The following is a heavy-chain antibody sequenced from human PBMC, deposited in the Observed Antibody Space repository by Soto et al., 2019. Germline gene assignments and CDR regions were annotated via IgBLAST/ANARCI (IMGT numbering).Heavy chain of an antibody. V-gene: IGHV4-59*01. J-gene: IGHJ5*02. CDR3: AGEWDYVWGSYRPQGFDP. Sequence: PSETLSLTCTVSGGSISSYYWSWIRQPPGKGLEWIGYIYYSGSTNYNPSLKSRVTISVDTSKNQFSLKLSSVTAADTAVYYCAGEWDYVWGSYRPQGFDPWGQGTLVTVSS. D-gene: IGHD3-16*02. CDR1: GGSISSYY. CDR2: IYYSGST.